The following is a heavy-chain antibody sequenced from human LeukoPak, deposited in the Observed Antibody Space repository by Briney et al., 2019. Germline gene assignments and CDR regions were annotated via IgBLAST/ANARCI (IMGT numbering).Heavy chain of an antibody. CDR3: ARENYDFWSGHAAYFDY. D-gene: IGHD3-3*01. CDR2: IYSGGST. Sequence: GGSLRLSCAASGFTVSSNYMSWVRQAPGKGLEWVSVIYSGGSTYYADSVKGRFTISRDNSKNTLYLQMNSLRAEDTAVYYCARENYDFWSGHAAYFDYWGQGTLVTVSS. CDR1: GFTVSSNY. V-gene: IGHV3-53*01. J-gene: IGHJ4*02.